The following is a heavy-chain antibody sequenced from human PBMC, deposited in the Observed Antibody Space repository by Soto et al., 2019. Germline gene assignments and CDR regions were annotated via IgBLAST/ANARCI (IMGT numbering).Heavy chain of an antibody. Sequence: SETLSLTCTVSGGSISSYYWSWIRQPPGKGLEWIGYIYYSGSTNYNPSLKSRVTISVDTSKNQFSLKLSSVTAADTAVYYCARGPPYSNYYYYYMDVWGKGTTVTVSS. J-gene: IGHJ6*03. D-gene: IGHD4-4*01. V-gene: IGHV4-59*01. CDR3: ARGPPYSNYYYYYMDV. CDR1: GGSISSYY. CDR2: IYYSGST.